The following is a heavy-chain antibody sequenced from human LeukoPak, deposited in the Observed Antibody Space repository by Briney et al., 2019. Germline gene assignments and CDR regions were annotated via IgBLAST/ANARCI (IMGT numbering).Heavy chain of an antibody. CDR2: NSGSGART. CDR1: EFTFGSYA. D-gene: IGHD3-22*01. V-gene: IGHV3-23*01. Sequence: GGSLRLSCVVSEFTFGSYAISWVRQAPGKGLEWVSGNSGSGARTYYADSVKGRFTISRDNSKNTLFLQMNSLRAEDTAVYYCAKDFYDSSGPTYFDYWGQGTLVTVSS. J-gene: IGHJ4*02. CDR3: AKDFYDSSGPTYFDY.